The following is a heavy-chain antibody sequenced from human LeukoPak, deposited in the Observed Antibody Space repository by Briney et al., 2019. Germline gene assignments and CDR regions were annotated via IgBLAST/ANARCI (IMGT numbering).Heavy chain of an antibody. CDR1: GFTFSSYA. Sequence: GRSLRLSCAASGFTFSSYAMHWVRQAPGKGLEWVAIISYDGSNKFYSDSVKGRFTISRDNSKNTLYLQMNSLRAEDRAVYHCAGGSYDAFGIWGQGTMVTVSS. CDR2: ISYDGSNK. V-gene: IGHV3-30*04. J-gene: IGHJ3*02. CDR3: AGGSYDAFGI.